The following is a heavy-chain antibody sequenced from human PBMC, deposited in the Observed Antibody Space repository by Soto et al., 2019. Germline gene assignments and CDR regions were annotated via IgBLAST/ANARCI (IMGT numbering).Heavy chain of an antibody. CDR3: ARERYQVLSDEMDF. V-gene: IGHV1-2*02. CDR1: GFSLTGYY. D-gene: IGHD2-8*01. CDR2: INPNTGGT. Sequence: QVQLVQSGAEVKKPGVSMKVSCKASGFSLTGYYFRWIRPAPGQGLEWMGWINPNTGGTTYAQKFQGRVTLTWDTSITTAYMELRSLRSDDTAMYYCARERYQVLSDEMDFWGQGTSVTVSS. J-gene: IGHJ6*02.